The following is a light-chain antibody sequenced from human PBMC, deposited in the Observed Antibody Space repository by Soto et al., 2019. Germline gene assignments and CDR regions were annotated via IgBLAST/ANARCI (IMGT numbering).Light chain of an antibody. J-gene: IGLJ1*01. CDR2: QDS. CDR1: KLGDKY. V-gene: IGLV3-1*01. CDR3: QAWDSSTAI. Sequence: SYELTQPPSVSVSPGQTASITCSGDKLGDKYACWYQQKPGQSPVLVIYQDSKRRSGIPERFSGSSSGNTATLTISGTQAVDEADYYCQAWDSSTAIFGTGTKVTVL.